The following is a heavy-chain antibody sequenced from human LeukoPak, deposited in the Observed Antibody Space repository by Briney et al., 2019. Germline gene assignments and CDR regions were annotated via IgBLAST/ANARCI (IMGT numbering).Heavy chain of an antibody. CDR2: ISYAGSNK. D-gene: IGHD3-9*01. J-gene: IGHJ4*02. V-gene: IGHV3-30*04. CDR1: GFTFSSYA. CDR3: ARVGLRYFDWLLPTNFDY. Sequence: GGSLRLSCAAPGFTFSSYAMHWVRQAPGKGLEWVAVISYAGSNKYYADSVKGRFTISRDNSKNTLYLQMNSLRAEDTAVYYCARVGLRYFDWLLPTNFDYWGQGTLVTVSS.